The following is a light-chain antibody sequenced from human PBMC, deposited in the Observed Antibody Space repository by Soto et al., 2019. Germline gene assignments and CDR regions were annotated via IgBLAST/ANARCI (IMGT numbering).Light chain of an antibody. Sequence: EIVLTQSPGTLSLSPGDTATLSCRASQSVRSNYLAWYQQKPGQAPRLLIYGASSRATGIPDRFSGSGSGTDFTLTISRLEPEDFAVYYCQQYGSSPRTFGQGTKVDI. CDR1: QSVRSNY. J-gene: IGKJ1*01. CDR2: GAS. V-gene: IGKV3-20*01. CDR3: QQYGSSPRT.